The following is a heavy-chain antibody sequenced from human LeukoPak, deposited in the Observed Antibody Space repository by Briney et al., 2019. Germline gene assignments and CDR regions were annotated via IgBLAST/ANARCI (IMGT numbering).Heavy chain of an antibody. CDR2: INHNGST. D-gene: IGHD3-9*01. J-gene: IGHJ6*04. CDR3: ARGRVDILTGRDYYYYGMDV. V-gene: IGHV4-34*01. Sequence: SETLSLTCAVYGGSFSGYYWSWIRQPPGKGLEWIGEINHNGSTNYNPSLKSRVTISVDTSKNQFSLKLSSVTAADTAVYYCARGRVDILTGRDYYYYGMDVWGKGTTVTVSS. CDR1: GGSFSGYY.